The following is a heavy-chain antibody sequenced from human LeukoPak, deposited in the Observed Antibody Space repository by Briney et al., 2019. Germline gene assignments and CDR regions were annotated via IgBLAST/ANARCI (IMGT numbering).Heavy chain of an antibody. V-gene: IGHV1-69*13. J-gene: IGHJ6*02. CDR1: GGTFSSYA. D-gene: IGHD1-1*01. CDR3: ALQPDYYYGMDV. CDR2: IIPILGTA. Sequence: SVKVSCKASGGTFSSYAISWVRQAPGQGLEWMGGIIPILGTANYAQKFQGRVTITADESTSTAYMELSSLRSEDTAVYYCALQPDYYYGMDVWGQGTTATVSS.